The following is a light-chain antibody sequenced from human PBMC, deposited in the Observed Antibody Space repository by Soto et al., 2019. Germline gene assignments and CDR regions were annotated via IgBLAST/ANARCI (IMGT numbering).Light chain of an antibody. CDR3: QHYDNLPLFT. V-gene: IGKV3-20*01. J-gene: IGKJ2*01. Sequence: ESVLTQSPGTLSLSPGERATLSCRASQSVSSNYLAWYQQKPGQAPRLLIYAASSRPTGVPDRFSGSGSGTEFTITIRGLEPEDSAVYYCQHYDNLPLFTFGQGTRLEI. CDR2: AAS. CDR1: QSVSSNY.